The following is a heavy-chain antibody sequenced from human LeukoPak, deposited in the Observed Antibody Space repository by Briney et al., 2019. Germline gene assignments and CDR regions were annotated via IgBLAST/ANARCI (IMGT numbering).Heavy chain of an antibody. D-gene: IGHD6-19*01. CDR3: ARDLSPGIAVAGRFDY. Sequence: GGSQRLSCAASGFTFSSYAMHWVRQAPGKGLEWVAVISYDGSNKYYADSVKGRFTISRDNSKNTLYLQMNSLRAEDTAVYYCARDLSPGIAVAGRFDYWGQGTLVTVSS. CDR2: ISYDGSNK. J-gene: IGHJ4*02. CDR1: GFTFSSYA. V-gene: IGHV3-30*04.